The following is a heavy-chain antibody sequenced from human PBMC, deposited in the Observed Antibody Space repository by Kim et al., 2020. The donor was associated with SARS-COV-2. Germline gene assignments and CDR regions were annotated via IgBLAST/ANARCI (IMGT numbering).Heavy chain of an antibody. V-gene: IGHV4-39*01. Sequence: SETLSLTCTVSGGSISSSSYYWGWIRQPPGKGLEWIGSIYYSGSTYYNPSLKSRVTISVDTSKNQFSLKLSSVTAADTAVYYCARHGGEQLWPYYYYYYYMDVWGKGTTVTVSS. J-gene: IGHJ6*03. CDR2: IYYSGST. CDR3: ARHGGEQLWPYYYYYYYMDV. D-gene: IGHD5-18*01. CDR1: GGSISSSSYY.